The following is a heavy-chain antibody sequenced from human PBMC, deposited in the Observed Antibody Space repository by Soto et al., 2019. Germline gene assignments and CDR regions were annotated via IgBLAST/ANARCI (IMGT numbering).Heavy chain of an antibody. J-gene: IGHJ2*01. D-gene: IGHD3-16*01. CDR1: GFTFSSYG. V-gene: IGHV3-33*01. CDR2: IWYDGSNK. Sequence: ALRLSCAASGFTFSSYGMHWVRQAPGKGLEWVAAIWYDGSNKYYADSVKGRFTISRDNSKNTLYLQMNSLRAEDTAVYYCARDWGVNWYFDLWGRGTLVTVS. CDR3: ARDWGVNWYFDL.